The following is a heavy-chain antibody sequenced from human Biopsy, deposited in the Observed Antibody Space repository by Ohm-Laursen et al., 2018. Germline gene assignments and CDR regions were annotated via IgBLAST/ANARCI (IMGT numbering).Heavy chain of an antibody. CDR2: ISDYSGKT. J-gene: IGHJ6*02. CDR1: GYSFSNYG. Sequence: SVKVSCKASGYSFSNYGISWVRQAPGQGLEWMGWISDYSGKTNYAQKFQGRVTMTTVTSTTTAYMELRSLRSDDTAVYYCVAYPSSGFFENNDDFAMDVWGQGTTVIVSS. D-gene: IGHD6-19*01. V-gene: IGHV1-18*01. CDR3: VAYPSSGFFENNDDFAMDV.